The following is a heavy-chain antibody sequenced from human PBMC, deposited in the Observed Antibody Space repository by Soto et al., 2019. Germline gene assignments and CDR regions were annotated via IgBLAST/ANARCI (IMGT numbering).Heavy chain of an antibody. J-gene: IGHJ4*02. V-gene: IGHV1-69*01. CDR1: GGSFSDFA. D-gene: IGHD2-15*01. Sequence: QVQLAQSGAEMTKPGSSVKVSCRASGGSFSDFAFSWVRQAPGQGLEWMGGIIPMFAATKYAQRLQDRVTITAAESTNTVYLALNSLTSEDTAIYYCARGAIAAVSAALSSYHDYTNYRFDSWGQGTLVTVSS. CDR2: IIPMFAAT. CDR3: ARGAIAAVSAALSSYHDYTNYRFDS.